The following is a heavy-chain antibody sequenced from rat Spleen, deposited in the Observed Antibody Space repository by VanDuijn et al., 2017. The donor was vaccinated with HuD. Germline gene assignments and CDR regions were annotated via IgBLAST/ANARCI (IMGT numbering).Heavy chain of an antibody. Sequence: EVKLVESGGGLVQPGRSLKLSCAASGFTFSDSNMAWVRQVPKKGLEWVAAISYDGSSTFFRDSVKGRFTISRDNAKSTLYLQMDSLRSEDMATYYCVRQGYLRDWYFDFWGPGTMVTVSS. V-gene: IGHV5-7*01. D-gene: IGHD2-5*01. CDR1: GFTFSDSN. J-gene: IGHJ1*01. CDR3: VRQGYLRDWYFDF. CDR2: ISYDGSST.